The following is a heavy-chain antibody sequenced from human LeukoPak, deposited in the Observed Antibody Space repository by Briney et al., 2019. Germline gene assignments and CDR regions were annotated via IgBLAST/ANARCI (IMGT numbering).Heavy chain of an antibody. V-gene: IGHV1-18*01. CDR3: ARLEVVRGVIFYYYYMDV. J-gene: IGHJ6*03. CDR2: ISAYNGNT. CDR1: GYTFTSYG. D-gene: IGHD3-10*01. Sequence: GASVKVSCKASGYTFTSYGISWVRQAPGQGLEWMGWISAYNGNTNYAQKPQGRVTMTTDTSTSTAYMELRSLRSDDTAVYYCARLEVVRGVIFYYYYMDVWGKGTTVTISS.